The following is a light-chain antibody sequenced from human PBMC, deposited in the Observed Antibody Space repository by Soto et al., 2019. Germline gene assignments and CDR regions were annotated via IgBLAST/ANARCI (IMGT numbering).Light chain of an antibody. Sequence: GERVDIACLANQSVSDSLNWYQQKPGKVPKLLIYAASSLRSGVPSRISGSESGTDVTVPLTSQPPEDVAPYYGHPRYSAPQTFGQGTKVDIK. J-gene: IGKJ1*01. CDR2: AAS. V-gene: IGKV1-39*01. CDR3: HPRYSAPQT. CDR1: QSVSDS.